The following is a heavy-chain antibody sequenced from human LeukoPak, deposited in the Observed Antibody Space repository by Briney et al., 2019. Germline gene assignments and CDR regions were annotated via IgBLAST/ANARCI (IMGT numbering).Heavy chain of an antibody. CDR3: ARDLHRDGYNWPYFDY. V-gene: IGHV6-1*01. CDR2: TYYRSKWYN. D-gene: IGHD5-24*01. Sequence: SQTLSLTCAISGDSVSSNSAAWNWIRQSPSRGLEWLGRTYYRSKWYNDYAVSVKSRITINPDTSKNQFSLQLNSVTPEDTAVYYCARDLHRDGYNWPYFDYWGQGTLVTVSS. CDR1: GDSVSSNSAA. J-gene: IGHJ4*02.